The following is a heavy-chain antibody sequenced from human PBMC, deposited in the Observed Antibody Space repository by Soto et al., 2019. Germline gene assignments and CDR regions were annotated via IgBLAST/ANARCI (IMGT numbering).Heavy chain of an antibody. J-gene: IGHJ4*02. Sequence: SETLSLTCSVSGGSISGSYWSWIRQSPGKGLEWLGYVYYTGSTNYSPSLRSRVSISVDTSKNEFSLRLSSVTAADTAVYFCARSVAVPGAHIDYWGQGTQVAVSA. CDR3: ARSVAVPGAHIDY. CDR2: VYYTGST. CDR1: GGSISGSY. D-gene: IGHD6-19*01. V-gene: IGHV4-59*01.